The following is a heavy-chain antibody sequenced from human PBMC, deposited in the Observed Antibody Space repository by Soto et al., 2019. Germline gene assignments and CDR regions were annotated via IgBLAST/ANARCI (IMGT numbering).Heavy chain of an antibody. Sequence: SETLSLTCTVSGGSVSSYYWSWIRQPAGKGLEWIGRIYTSGSTNYNPSLKSRVTMSVDTSKNQFSLKLSSVTAADTAVYYCARGWLVGRNYYYGMDVWGQGTTVTVSS. CDR2: IYTSGST. V-gene: IGHV4-4*07. D-gene: IGHD6-19*01. J-gene: IGHJ6*02. CDR3: ARGWLVGRNYYYGMDV. CDR1: GGSVSSYY.